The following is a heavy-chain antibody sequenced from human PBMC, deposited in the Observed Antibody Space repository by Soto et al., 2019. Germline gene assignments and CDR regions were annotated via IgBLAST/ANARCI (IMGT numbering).Heavy chain of an antibody. CDR3: AADNGGGARAFQY. J-gene: IGHJ4*02. V-gene: IGHV4-4*07. Sequence: QVQLQESGPGLVKTSETLSLTCSVSGVSVSSYYWNWIRQPAGEGLEWIGRFFIRGSSTYNPSLESRVSMSVDTSKNQLSLTLRSVIAADTAVYYWAADNGGGARAFQYWGPGSLVSVSS. CDR2: FFIRGSS. D-gene: IGHD2-8*01. CDR1: GVSVSSYY.